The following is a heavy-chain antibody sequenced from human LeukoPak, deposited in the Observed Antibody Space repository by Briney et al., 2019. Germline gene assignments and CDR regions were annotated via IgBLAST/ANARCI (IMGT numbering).Heavy chain of an antibody. Sequence: HTGGSLRLSCAASGFTFSSYAMSWVRQAPGKGLEWVSVISGSGGNTYYADSVKGRFTISRDNSKNTLYLQLNSLRAEDTAVYYCAKDLYGGYDFDCWGQGTLVTVSS. V-gene: IGHV3-23*01. CDR2: ISGSGGNT. CDR1: GFTFSSYA. CDR3: AKDLYGGYDFDC. J-gene: IGHJ4*02. D-gene: IGHD5-12*01.